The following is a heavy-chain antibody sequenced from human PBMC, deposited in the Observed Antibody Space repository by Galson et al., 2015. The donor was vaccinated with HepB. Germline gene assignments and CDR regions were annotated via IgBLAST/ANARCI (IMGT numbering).Heavy chain of an antibody. CDR2: FSGNGSST. CDR1: GFTFSSYA. CDR3: AKRGGYPASYYFDY. D-gene: IGHD3-22*01. V-gene: IGHV3-23*01. Sequence: SLRLSCAASGFTFSSYAMSWVRQAPGKGLEWVSAFSGNGSSTYYAASVKGRFTISRDNFRNTLYLQMNSLRAEDTAVYYCAKRGGYPASYYFDYWGQGTQVTVSS. J-gene: IGHJ4*02.